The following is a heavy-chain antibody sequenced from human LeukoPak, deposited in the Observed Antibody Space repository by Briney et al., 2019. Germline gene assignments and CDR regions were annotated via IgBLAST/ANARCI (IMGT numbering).Heavy chain of an antibody. CDR1: GGSISSSNW. CDR2: ISHSGST. D-gene: IGHD2-21*02. Sequence: SETLSLTCAVSGGSISSSNWWSWVRQPPGKGLEWIGEISHSGSTNSNPSLESRVTISVDKSKNQFSLELTSVTAADTAVYFCARVTATTPFYYWGQGTLVTVSS. V-gene: IGHV4-4*02. CDR3: ARVTATTPFYY. J-gene: IGHJ4*02.